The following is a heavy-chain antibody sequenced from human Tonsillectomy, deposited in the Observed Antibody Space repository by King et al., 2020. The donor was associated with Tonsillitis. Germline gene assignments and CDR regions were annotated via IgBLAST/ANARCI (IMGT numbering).Heavy chain of an antibody. CDR3: AKDLPLELRHYYYGMDV. Sequence: DVQLVESGGGLVQPGGSLRLSCAASGFTFSNYAMSWVRQAPGKGLEWVSVISGSGGSTYYADSVKGRFTISRDNSKNTLYLQMNSLRAEETAVYYCAKDLPLELRHYYYGMDVWGQGTTVTVSS. CDR1: GFTFSNYA. V-gene: IGHV3-23*04. CDR2: ISGSGGST. D-gene: IGHD1-7*01. J-gene: IGHJ6*02.